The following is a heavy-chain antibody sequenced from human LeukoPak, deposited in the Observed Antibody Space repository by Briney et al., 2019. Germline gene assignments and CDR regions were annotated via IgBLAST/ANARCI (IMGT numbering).Heavy chain of an antibody. D-gene: IGHD5-12*01. J-gene: IGHJ5*02. CDR1: GYNYTNYW. Sequence: GESLKISCKGSGYNYTNYWIAWVRQMPGKGLEWMGIIWPGDSDTRYSPSFQGQVTISVDKSISTAYLQWSSLRASDTAIYYCARQAPFPKGDYDSRPPDWFDPWGQGTLVTVSS. V-gene: IGHV5-51*01. CDR3: ARQAPFPKGDYDSRPPDWFDP. CDR2: IWPGDSDT.